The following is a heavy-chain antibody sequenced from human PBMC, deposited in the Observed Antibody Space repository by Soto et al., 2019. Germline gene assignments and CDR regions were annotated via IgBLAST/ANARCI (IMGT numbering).Heavy chain of an antibody. V-gene: IGHV4-34*01. J-gene: IGHJ4*02. CDR1: GGSFSCYY. CDR3: ARGKLSDYVWGSYRYHFDY. CDR2: INHSGST. D-gene: IGHD3-16*02. Sequence: SETLSLTCAVYGGSFSCYYWSWIRQPPGKGLEWIGEINHSGSTNYNPSLKSRVTISVDTSKNQFSLKLSSVTAADTAVYYCARGKLSDYVWGSYRYHFDYWGQGTVVTVSS.